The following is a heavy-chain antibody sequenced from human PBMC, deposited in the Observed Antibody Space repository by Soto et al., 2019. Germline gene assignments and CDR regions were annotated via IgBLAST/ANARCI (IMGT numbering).Heavy chain of an antibody. J-gene: IGHJ4*02. CDR3: ARGYDSSGYYHPLLDY. Sequence: SETLSLTCAVYGGTLSVYYWSLIRQSPGKGLEWIGEISHSGSTNYNPSLKSRVNISVATSKNQFSLRLSSVDEADTAVYYCARGYDSSGYYHPLLDYWGQGAVVTVSS. D-gene: IGHD3-22*01. CDR2: ISHSGST. CDR1: GGTLSVYY. V-gene: IGHV4-34*01.